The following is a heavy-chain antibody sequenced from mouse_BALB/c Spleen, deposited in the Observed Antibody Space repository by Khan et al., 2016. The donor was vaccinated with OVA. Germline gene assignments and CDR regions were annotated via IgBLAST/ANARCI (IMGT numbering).Heavy chain of an antibody. D-gene: IGHD2-1*01. CDR1: GYTFTSYW. CDR2: IFPGTGTT. V-gene: IGHV1S132*01. CDR3: ARGYFGNYEFVY. Sequence: QVQLQQSGTELVKPGASVKLSCKTSGYTFTSYWIQWVKQRPGQGLGWIGQIFPGTGTTYYNENFKGKATLTVNTSSSPAYMQLSSLTSEDSAVYFCARGYFGNYEFVYWGRGTLVTVSP. J-gene: IGHJ3*01.